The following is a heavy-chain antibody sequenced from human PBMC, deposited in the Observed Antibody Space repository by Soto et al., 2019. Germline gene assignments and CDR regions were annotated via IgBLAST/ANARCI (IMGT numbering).Heavy chain of an antibody. Sequence: GASVKVSCKASGGTFSSYAISWVRQAPGQGLEWMGGIIPTFGTANYAQKFQGRVTITADKSTSTAYMELSSLRSEDTAVYYCARGSRDDILTGYYYYYYYGMDVWGQGTTVTVSS. CDR3: ARGSRDDILTGYYYYYYYGMDV. CDR1: GGTFSSYA. J-gene: IGHJ6*02. D-gene: IGHD3-9*01. V-gene: IGHV1-69*06. CDR2: IIPTFGTA.